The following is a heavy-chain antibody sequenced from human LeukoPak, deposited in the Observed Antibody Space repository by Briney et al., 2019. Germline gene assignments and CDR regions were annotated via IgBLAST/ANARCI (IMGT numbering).Heavy chain of an antibody. CDR1: GGSFSGYY. D-gene: IGHD4-17*01. J-gene: IGHJ4*02. V-gene: IGHV4-34*01. Sequence: SDTLSLTCAVYGGSFSGYYWSWIRQPPGKGLEWIGEINHSGSTNYNPSLKSRVTISVDTSKNQFSLKLSSVTAADTAVYYCARGRNDYGDYFDYWGQGTLVTVSS. CDR2: INHSGST. CDR3: ARGRNDYGDYFDY.